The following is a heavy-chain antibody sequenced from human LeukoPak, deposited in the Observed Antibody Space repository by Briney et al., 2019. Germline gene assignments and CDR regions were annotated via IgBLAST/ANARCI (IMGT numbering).Heavy chain of an antibody. CDR3: ARGMTLRAFDI. CDR2: IWYDGSNK. J-gene: IGHJ3*02. D-gene: IGHD2-15*01. V-gene: IGHV3-33*01. CDR1: GFTFSSYG. Sequence: GGSLRLSCAASGFTFSSYGMHWVRQAPGKGLEWVAVIWYDGSNKYYADSVKSRFTISRDNSKNTLYLQMNSLRAEDTAVYYCARGMTLRAFDIWGQGTMVTVSS.